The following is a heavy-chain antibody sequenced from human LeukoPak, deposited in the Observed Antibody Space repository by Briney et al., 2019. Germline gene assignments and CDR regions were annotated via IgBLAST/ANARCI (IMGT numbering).Heavy chain of an antibody. CDR2: ISAHNGNT. Sequence: VASVKVSCKASGYTFTSYGISWVRQAPGQGLEWMVWISAHNGNTNYAQKLQGRVTMTTDTSTSTAYMERRSLRSDDTAVYYCAIFGAVAGTQRRQPSYAFDIWGQGTMVTVSS. D-gene: IGHD6-19*01. J-gene: IGHJ3*02. V-gene: IGHV1-18*01. CDR3: AIFGAVAGTQRRQPSYAFDI. CDR1: GYTFTSYG.